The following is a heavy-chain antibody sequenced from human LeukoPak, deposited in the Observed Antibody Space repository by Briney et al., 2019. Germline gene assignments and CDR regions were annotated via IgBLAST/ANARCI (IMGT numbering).Heavy chain of an antibody. CDR2: IYHSGST. D-gene: IGHD2-15*01. Sequence: SGTLSLTCAVSGGSISSRNWWSWVRQPPGKGLEWIGEIYHSGSTNYNPSLKTRVTISVDKSKNQFSLKLSSVTAADTAVYYCARGYCSGGSCYSYYYYNYMDVWGKGTTVTVSS. CDR3: ARGYCSGGSCYSYYYYNYMDV. J-gene: IGHJ6*03. CDR1: GGSISSRNW. V-gene: IGHV4-4*02.